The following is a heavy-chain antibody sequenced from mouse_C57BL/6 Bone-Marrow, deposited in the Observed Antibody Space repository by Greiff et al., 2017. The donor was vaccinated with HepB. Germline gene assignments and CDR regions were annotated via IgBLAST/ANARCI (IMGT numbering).Heavy chain of an antibody. V-gene: IGHV1-5*01. Sequence: EVQLQQSVPVLARPGASVKMSCKTSGYTFTSYWMHWVKQRPGQGLEWIGAIYPGNSDTSYNQKFKGKAKLTAVTSASTAYMELSSLTNEDSAVYYCTRGRLYSNYVYFDYWGQGTTLTVSS. CDR1: GYTFTSYW. D-gene: IGHD2-5*01. J-gene: IGHJ2*01. CDR2: IYPGNSDT. CDR3: TRGRLYSNYVYFDY.